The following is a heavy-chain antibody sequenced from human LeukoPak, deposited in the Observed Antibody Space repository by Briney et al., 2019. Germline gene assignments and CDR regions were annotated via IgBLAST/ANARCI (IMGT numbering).Heavy chain of an antibody. J-gene: IGHJ3*02. CDR3: ARDLLTGDAFDI. CDR2: IYSGGST. CDR1: GFTFSSYS. Sequence: PGGSLRLSCAASGFTFSSYSMSWVRQAPGKGLEWASVIYSGGSTYYADSVKGRFTISRDNSKNTLYLQMNSLRAEDTAVYYCARDLLTGDAFDIWGQGTMVTVSS. V-gene: IGHV3-53*01. D-gene: IGHD7-27*01.